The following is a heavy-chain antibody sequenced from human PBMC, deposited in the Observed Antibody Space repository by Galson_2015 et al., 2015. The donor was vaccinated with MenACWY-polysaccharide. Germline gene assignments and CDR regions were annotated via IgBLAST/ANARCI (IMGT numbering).Heavy chain of an antibody. CDR3: ARSSRWSGSNYYGMDV. J-gene: IGHJ6*02. CDR2: ISSHNYI. CDR1: GFTFSSYS. Sequence: SLRLSCAASGFTFSSYSINWVRQAPGKGLEWVSSISSHNYISYADSVKGRFTISRDNAKNTLYLQMNSLTAEDTAVYYCARSSRWSGSNYYGMDVWGQGTTVTVSS. D-gene: IGHD3-3*01. V-gene: IGHV3-21*01.